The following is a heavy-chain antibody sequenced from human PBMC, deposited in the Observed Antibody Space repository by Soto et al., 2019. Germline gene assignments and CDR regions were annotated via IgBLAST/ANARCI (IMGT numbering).Heavy chain of an antibody. D-gene: IGHD2-15*01. Sequence: QVQLQESGPGLVKPSETLSLTCTVSGGSVSSGSYYWSWIRQPPGKGLEWIGYIYYSGSTNYNPSLKSRVTISVDTSKNQFSLKLSSVTAADTAVYYFARASGYCSGGSCYYYYYGMDVWGQGTTVTVSS. V-gene: IGHV4-61*01. CDR1: GGSVSSGSYY. J-gene: IGHJ6*02. CDR2: IYYSGST. CDR3: ARASGYCSGGSCYYYYYGMDV.